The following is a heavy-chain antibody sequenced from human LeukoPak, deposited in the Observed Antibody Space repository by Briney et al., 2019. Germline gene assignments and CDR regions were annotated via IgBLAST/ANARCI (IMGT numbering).Heavy chain of an antibody. Sequence: GSLRLSCAASGITFSSYAISWVRQPPGKGLEWIGEINHSGSTNYNPSLKSRVTISVDTSKNPFSLKLSSVTAADTAVYYCARHGTARQDYYYYYMDVWGKGTTVTVSS. CDR3: ARHGTARQDYYYYYMDV. V-gene: IGHV4-34*01. J-gene: IGHJ6*03. CDR2: INHSGST. CDR1: GITFSSYA. D-gene: IGHD6-6*01.